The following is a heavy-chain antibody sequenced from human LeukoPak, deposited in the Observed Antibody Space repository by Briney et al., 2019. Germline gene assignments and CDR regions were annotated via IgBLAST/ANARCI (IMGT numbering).Heavy chain of an antibody. Sequence: PSETLSLTCPVSGYSISSGYYWGWIRQPPGKGLAWIGSIYHSGSTYYNPSLKSRVTISVDTSKNQFSLKLSSVTAADTAVYYCARQVPIVVVPAAPYAFDIWGQGTMVTVSS. CDR2: IYHSGST. CDR1: GYSISSGYY. D-gene: IGHD2-2*01. CDR3: ARQVPIVVVPAAPYAFDI. V-gene: IGHV4-38-2*01. J-gene: IGHJ3*02.